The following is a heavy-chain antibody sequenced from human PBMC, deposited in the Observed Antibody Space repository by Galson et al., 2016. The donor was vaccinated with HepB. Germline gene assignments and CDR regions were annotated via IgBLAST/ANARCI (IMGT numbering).Heavy chain of an antibody. CDR3: AKTVTILDPGYGMDV. D-gene: IGHD3-3*01. J-gene: IGHJ6*02. CDR2: ISGSGDST. CDR1: GFTFNTYA. V-gene: IGHV3-23*01. Sequence: SLRLSCAASGFTFNTYAMSWVRQAPGKGLDWVSGISGSGDSTYYTDSVKGRFPISKDNSKNTLYLQMKSLRDEDPAVYFCAKTVTILDPGYGMDVWGQGTTVTVSS.